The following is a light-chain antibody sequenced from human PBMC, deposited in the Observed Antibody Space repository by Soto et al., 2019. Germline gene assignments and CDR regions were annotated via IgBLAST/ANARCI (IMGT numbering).Light chain of an antibody. CDR3: QVWDSRGDRPV. CDR2: DDS. J-gene: IGLJ2*01. Sequence: SYELTQPPSVSVAPGQTAKIACGGDNIRVYSVNWYLQKSGQAPVLVVYDDSDRTAGIPERFSGSNSGNMATLSISRVEAGDEAEYYCQVWDSRGDRPVFGGGTKLTVL. CDR1: NIRVYS. V-gene: IGLV3-21*02.